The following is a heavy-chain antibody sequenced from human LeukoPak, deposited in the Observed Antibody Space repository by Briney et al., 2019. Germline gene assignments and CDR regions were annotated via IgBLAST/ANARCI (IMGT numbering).Heavy chain of an antibody. D-gene: IGHD6-19*01. CDR3: AIITGYSSGWYLRASDI. V-gene: IGHV3-33*01. Sequence: GGSLRLSCAASGFTFSSYGMHWVRQAPGKGLEWVAVIWYDGSNKYYADSVKGRFTISRDNSKNTLYLQMNSLRAEDTAVYYCAIITGYSSGWYLRASDIWGQGTMVTVSS. J-gene: IGHJ3*02. CDR2: IWYDGSNK. CDR1: GFTFSSYG.